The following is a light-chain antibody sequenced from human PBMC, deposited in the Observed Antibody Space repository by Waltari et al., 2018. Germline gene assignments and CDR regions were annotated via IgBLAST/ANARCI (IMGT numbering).Light chain of an antibody. CDR3: QQYKTFSRT. V-gene: IGKV1-5*01. Sequence: DIQMTQSPSTLSASVGDRVTITCRASQNINNWLAWYQQTPGRAPKLLIYEASSLESGVPSRFIGSGSGTLFTLTITSLQPDDVALYYCQQYKTFSRTFGQGTQVEIK. CDR1: QNINNW. J-gene: IGKJ1*01. CDR2: EAS.